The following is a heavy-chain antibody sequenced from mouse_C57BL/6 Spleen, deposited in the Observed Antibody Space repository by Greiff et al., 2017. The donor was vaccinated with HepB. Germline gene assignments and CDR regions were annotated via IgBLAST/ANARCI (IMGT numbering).Heavy chain of an antibody. CDR1: GYTFTSYT. V-gene: IGHV1-4*01. CDR3: ARGVTTVVGDY. CDR2: INPSSGYT. D-gene: IGHD1-1*01. J-gene: IGHJ2*01. Sequence: QVQLQQSGAELARPGASVKMSCKASGYTFTSYTMHWVKQRPGQGLEWIGYINPSSGYTKYNQKFKDKATLTADKSSSTAYMQLSSLTSEDSAFYYCARGVTTVVGDYWGQGTTLTVSS.